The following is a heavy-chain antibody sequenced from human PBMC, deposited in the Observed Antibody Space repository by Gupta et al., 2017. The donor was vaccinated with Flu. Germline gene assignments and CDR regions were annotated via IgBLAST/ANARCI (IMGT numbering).Heavy chain of an antibody. CDR3: ALVVSALPVEGACDI. CDR1: GFSLTTTGVG. J-gene: IGHJ3*02. Sequence: QITLKESGPTLVKPTQTLTLTCTFSGFSLTTTGVGVGWIRQAPGKALEWLALFNWDAEKRYSPARQSRLTVIGDNSKNKVVLIMTKMETVETGTYYCALVVSALPVEGACDIGGHVTKVTVSS. CDR2: FNWDAEK. D-gene: IGHD6-6*01. V-gene: IGHV2-5*02.